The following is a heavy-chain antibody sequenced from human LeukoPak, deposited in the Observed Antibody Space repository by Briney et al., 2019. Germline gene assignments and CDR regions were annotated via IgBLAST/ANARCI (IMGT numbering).Heavy chain of an antibody. V-gene: IGHV3-66*01. Sequence: GSLRLSCAASGFTVSATYMSWVRHAPGKGLEGVSVIYSGGSTYYADSVKGRFTISRDSSKNTLYLQMNSLRAEDTATYYCARASYDGDGFDIWGQGTMVSVSS. J-gene: IGHJ3*02. CDR2: IYSGGST. D-gene: IGHD3-22*01. CDR3: ARASYDGDGFDI. CDR1: GFTVSATY.